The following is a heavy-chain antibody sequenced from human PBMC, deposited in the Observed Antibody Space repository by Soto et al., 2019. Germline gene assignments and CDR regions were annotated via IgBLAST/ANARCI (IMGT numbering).Heavy chain of an antibody. CDR3: ARDQAHYDYIWGSYRYHKFDY. CDR1: GFTFDDYA. Sequence: PGGSLRLSCAASGFTFDDYAMHWVRQAPGKGLEWVSGISWNSGSTIYYADSVKGRFTISRDNAKNSLYLQMNSLRAGDTAVYYCARDQAHYDYIWGSYRYHKFDYWGQGTLVTVSS. CDR2: ISWNSGSTI. D-gene: IGHD3-16*02. J-gene: IGHJ4*02. V-gene: IGHV3-9*01.